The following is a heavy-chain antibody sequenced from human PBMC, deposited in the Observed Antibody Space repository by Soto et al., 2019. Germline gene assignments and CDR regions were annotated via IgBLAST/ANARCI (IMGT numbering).Heavy chain of an antibody. J-gene: IGHJ5*02. D-gene: IGHD3-22*01. CDR2: IYYSGTT. CDR3: ARLKGAFFITTYNWFDP. CDR1: GGSISSYY. V-gene: IGHV4-59*08. Sequence: SETLSLTCTVSGGSISSYYWSWIRQPPGEGLEWIGYIYYSGTTHYNPSLKSRVTRSIDTSKNQVSLHLRSVTAADTAVYYCARLKGAFFITTYNWFDPWGQGTPVTVSS.